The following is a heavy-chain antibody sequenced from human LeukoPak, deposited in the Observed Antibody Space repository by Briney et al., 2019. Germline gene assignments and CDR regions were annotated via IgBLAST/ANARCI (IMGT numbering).Heavy chain of an antibody. V-gene: IGHV1-2*02. CDR3: ATPRGAVAGFDY. CDR2: INPNSGGT. CDR1: GYTFTSYG. D-gene: IGHD6-19*01. Sequence: ASVKVSCKASGYTFTSYGISWVRQAPGQGLEWMGWINPNSGGTNYAQKFQGRVTMTRDTSISTAYMELSRLRSDDTAVYYCATPRGAVAGFDYWGQGTLVTVSS. J-gene: IGHJ4*02.